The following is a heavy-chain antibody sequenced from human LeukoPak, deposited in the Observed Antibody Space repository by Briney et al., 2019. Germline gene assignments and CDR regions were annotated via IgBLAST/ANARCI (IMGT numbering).Heavy chain of an antibody. J-gene: IGHJ4*02. CDR1: GGTINNFA. CDR2: INPSGGST. CDR3: ARGSPFDY. V-gene: IGHV1-46*02. Sequence: ASVKVSCKVAGGTINNFAISWVRQAPGQGLEWMGIINPSGGSTSYAQKFQGRVTMTRDTSTSTVYMELSSPRSEDTAVYYCARGSPFDYWGQGTLVTVSS.